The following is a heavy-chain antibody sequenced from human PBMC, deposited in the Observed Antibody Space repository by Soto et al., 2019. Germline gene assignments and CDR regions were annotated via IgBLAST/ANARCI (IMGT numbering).Heavy chain of an antibody. CDR1: GYSFIIYC. CDR2: IYPGDSDT. CDR3: ARRSGSYPSYRLDV. J-gene: IGHJ6*02. Sequence: GESLKISCQGSGYSFIIYCIGWVLQMPGKGLEWMGIIYPGDSDTRYSPSFQGQVTISDDKSISTAYLQWSSLKASDTAVYYCARRSGSYPSYRLDVWGQGTTVTVSS. D-gene: IGHD1-26*01. V-gene: IGHV5-51*01.